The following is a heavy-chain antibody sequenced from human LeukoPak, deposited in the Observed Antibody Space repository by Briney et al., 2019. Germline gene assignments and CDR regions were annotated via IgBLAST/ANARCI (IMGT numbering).Heavy chain of an antibody. V-gene: IGHV3-21*01. CDR2: ISSSSSYI. D-gene: IGHD2-2*01. Sequence: PGGSLRLSCAASGFTFNTYSMNWVRQAPGKGLEWVSSISSSSSYIHYADSLEGRFTISRDNSKNTLYLQMNSLRAEDTAVYYCAKDEDIVVVPAAPAGGAFDYWGQGTLVTVSS. CDR1: GFTFNTYS. CDR3: AKDEDIVVVPAAPAGGAFDY. J-gene: IGHJ4*02.